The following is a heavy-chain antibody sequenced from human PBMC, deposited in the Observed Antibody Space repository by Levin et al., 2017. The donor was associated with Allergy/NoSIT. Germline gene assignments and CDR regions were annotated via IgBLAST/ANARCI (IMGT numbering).Heavy chain of an antibody. Sequence: SCAASGFTFSTYTMNWVRQAPGKGLEWVSSISSSSTYIYYADSVKGRFTISRDNAENSLYLQMNSLRAEDTAVYYCARGNYYRISGYYYLDYWGQGTLVTVSS. CDR1: GFTFSTYT. J-gene: IGHJ4*02. CDR3: ARGNYYRISGYYYLDY. D-gene: IGHD3-22*01. V-gene: IGHV3-21*01. CDR2: ISSSSTYI.